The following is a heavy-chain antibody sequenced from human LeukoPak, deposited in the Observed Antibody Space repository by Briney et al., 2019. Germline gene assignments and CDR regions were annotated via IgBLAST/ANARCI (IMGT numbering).Heavy chain of an antibody. Sequence: SQTLSLTCAVSGGSISSGGYSWSWIRQPPGKGLEWIGYIYHSGSTYYNPSLKRRVTISVDRSKNQFSLKLSSVTAADTAVYYCARTYYDYVWGSYRTYYFDYWGQGTLVTVSS. V-gene: IGHV4-30-2*01. J-gene: IGHJ4*02. D-gene: IGHD3-16*01. CDR1: GGSISSGGYS. CDR3: ARTYYDYVWGSYRTYYFDY. CDR2: IYHSGST.